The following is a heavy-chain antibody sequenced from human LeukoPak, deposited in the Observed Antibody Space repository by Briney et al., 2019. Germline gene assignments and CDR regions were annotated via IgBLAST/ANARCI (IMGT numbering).Heavy chain of an antibody. CDR1: GYTFTSYY. CDR3: ARVTMDRGVIPFYYFDY. D-gene: IGHD3-10*01. CDR2: INPSGGST. J-gene: IGHJ4*02. Sequence: ASVKVSCKASGYTFTSYYMHWVRQAPGQGLEWMGIINPSGGSTSYAQKFQGRVTMTRDTSTSTVYMELSSLRSEDTAVYYCARVTMDRGVIPFYYFDYWGQGTLVTVSS. V-gene: IGHV1-46*01.